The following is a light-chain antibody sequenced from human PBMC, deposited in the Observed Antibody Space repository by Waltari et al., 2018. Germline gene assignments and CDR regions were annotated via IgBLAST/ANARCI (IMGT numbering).Light chain of an antibody. CDR2: KDT. J-gene: IGLJ2*01. CDR1: ALPNQF. Sequence: SYELTQPPSVSVSPGQTATIPCSGDALPNQFAFWYQQKPGQAPVLVKYKDTERPSGIPDRFSGSTSGTTVTLTISGVQAEDEADYYCQSADSTSTHVVFGGGTKLTVL. V-gene: IGLV3-25*03. CDR3: QSADSTSTHVV.